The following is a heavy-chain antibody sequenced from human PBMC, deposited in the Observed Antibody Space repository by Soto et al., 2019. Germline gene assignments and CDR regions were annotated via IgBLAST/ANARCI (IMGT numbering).Heavy chain of an antibody. CDR1: GFTFSSYW. J-gene: IGHJ5*02. CDR3: AKNQGVELVPLATVDWFDP. D-gene: IGHD1-26*01. CDR2: ISGSGFKK. V-gene: IGHV3-23*01. Sequence: PGGSLRLSCAASGFTFSSYWMHWVRQAPGKGLEWISSISGSGFKKYYADSVKGRFTISRDNSKSTVYLELNNLSAEDTAVYHCAKNQGVELVPLATVDWFDPWGQGSVVTVSS.